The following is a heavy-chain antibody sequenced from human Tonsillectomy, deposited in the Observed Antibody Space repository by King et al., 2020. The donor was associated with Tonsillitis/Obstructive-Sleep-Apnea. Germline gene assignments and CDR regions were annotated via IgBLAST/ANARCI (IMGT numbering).Heavy chain of an antibody. V-gene: IGHV3-43*02. J-gene: IGHJ3*02. CDR2: ISGDGGRT. CDR1: GIVFDDYV. Sequence: QLVQSGGGVIQPGGSLRLSCAASGIVFDDYVLHWVRQAPGKGLEWVSLISGDGGRTYYADSVKGRFTISRDNSKKSLYLQMNSLKTEDTALYYCTKDIGITMIADAFDIWGQGTMVTVSS. D-gene: IGHD3-22*01. CDR3: TKDIGITMIADAFDI.